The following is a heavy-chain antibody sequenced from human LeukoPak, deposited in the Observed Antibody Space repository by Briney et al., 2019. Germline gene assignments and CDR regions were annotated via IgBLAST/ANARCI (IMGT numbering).Heavy chain of an antibody. D-gene: IGHD6-13*01. J-gene: IGHJ5*02. V-gene: IGHV4-31*03. CDR3: ARSKRGIAAAYNWFDP. Sequence: PSQTLSLTCTVSGGSISSGGYYWSWIRQHPGKGLEWIGYIYYSGSTYYNPSLKSRVTISVDTSKNRFSLKLSSVTAADTAVYYCARSKRGIAAAYNWFDPWGQGTLVTVSS. CDR1: GGSISSGGYY. CDR2: IYYSGST.